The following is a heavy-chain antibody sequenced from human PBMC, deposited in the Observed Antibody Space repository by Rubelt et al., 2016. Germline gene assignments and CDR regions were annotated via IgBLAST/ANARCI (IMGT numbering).Heavy chain of an antibody. CDR3: AREGMVRGELNFDY. Sequence: QVQLQQWGAGLLKPSETLSLTCAVYGGSFSGYYWSWIRQPPGKGLEWIGYIYYSGSTYYNPSLKSRVTISVNTSKNQFSLRLSSGTAADTAVYYCAREGMVRGELNFDYWGQGTLVTVSS. CDR2: IYYSGST. CDR1: GGSFSGYY. J-gene: IGHJ4*02. V-gene: IGHV4-34*01. D-gene: IGHD3-10*01.